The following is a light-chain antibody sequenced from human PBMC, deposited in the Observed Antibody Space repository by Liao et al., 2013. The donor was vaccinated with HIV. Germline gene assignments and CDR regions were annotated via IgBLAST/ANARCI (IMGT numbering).Light chain of an antibody. CDR2: QDN. CDR3: QVWDSGTV. Sequence: SYELTQPPSVSVSPGQTASITCSGDKLGDEYASWYQQKPGQSPVLVIYQDNKRPSGIPERFSGSNSGNAATLTISGTQALDEADYYCQVWDSGTVFGGGTKLTVL. V-gene: IGLV3-1*01. CDR1: KLGDEY. J-gene: IGLJ2*01.